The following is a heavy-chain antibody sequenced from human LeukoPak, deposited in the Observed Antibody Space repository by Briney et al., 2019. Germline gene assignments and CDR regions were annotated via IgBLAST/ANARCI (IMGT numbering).Heavy chain of an antibody. D-gene: IGHD6-13*01. J-gene: IGHJ5*02. CDR3: ARAAFSSSWYSHWFDP. V-gene: IGHV4-31*03. CDR1: GGSISSGGYY. Sequence: SETLSLTCTVSGGSISSGGYYWSWIRQHPGKGLEWIGYIYYSGSTYYNPSLKSRVTISVDTSKNQFSLKLSSVTAADTAVYYCARAAFSSSWYSHWFDPWGQGTLVTVSS. CDR2: IYYSGST.